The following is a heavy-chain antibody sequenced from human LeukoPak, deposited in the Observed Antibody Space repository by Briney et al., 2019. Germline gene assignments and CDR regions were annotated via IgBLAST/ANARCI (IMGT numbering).Heavy chain of an antibody. Sequence: GASVKVSCKASRYTFTGYYMDWVRQAPGRGLEWMGWINPNSGGTNYAQKFQGRVTMTRDTSISTAYMELSRLRSDDTAVYYCARVLIPGGYDLNYFDYWGQGTLVTVSS. CDR3: ARVLIPGGYDLNYFDY. V-gene: IGHV1-2*02. CDR2: INPNSGGT. J-gene: IGHJ4*02. D-gene: IGHD5-12*01. CDR1: RYTFTGYY.